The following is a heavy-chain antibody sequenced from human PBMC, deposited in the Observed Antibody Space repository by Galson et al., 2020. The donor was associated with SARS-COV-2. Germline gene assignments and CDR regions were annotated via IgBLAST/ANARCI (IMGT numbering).Heavy chain of an antibody. D-gene: IGHD6-6*01. CDR3: ARATKQMLLSDRGQLVLRTYYYYYMDV. J-gene: IGHJ6*03. CDR1: GFTFSSYD. Sequence: GESLKISCAASGFTFSSYDMHWVRQATGKGLEWVSAMGTAGDTYYPGSVKGRFTISRENAKNSLYLQMNSLRAGDTAVYYCARATKQMLLSDRGQLVLRTYYYYYMDVWGKGTTVTVSS. V-gene: IGHV3-13*01. CDR2: MGTAGDT.